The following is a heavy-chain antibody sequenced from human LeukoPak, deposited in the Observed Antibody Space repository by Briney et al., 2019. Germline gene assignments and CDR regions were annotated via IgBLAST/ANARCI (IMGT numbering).Heavy chain of an antibody. CDR2: ISYDGSNK. CDR3: VKDQGQVYGYFDS. CDR1: GFTFSSYA. Sequence: PGRSLRLSCAASGFTFSSYAMHWVRQAPGKGLEWVAVISYDGSNKYYADSVKGRFTISRDNSRNSLYIQMNSLRTEDTAVYYCVKDQGQVYGYFDSWGQGTLVTVSS. D-gene: IGHD6-6*01. J-gene: IGHJ4*02. V-gene: IGHV3-30-3*01.